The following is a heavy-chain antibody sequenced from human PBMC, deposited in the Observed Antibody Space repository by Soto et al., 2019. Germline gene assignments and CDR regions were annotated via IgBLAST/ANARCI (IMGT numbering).Heavy chain of an antibody. Sequence: SETLSLTCTVSGGSISSYYWSWIRQPPGKGLEWIGYIYYSGITNYNPSLKSRVTISVDTSKNQFSLKLSSVTAADTAVYYCAGRVPGYTTGGLDPWGQGNLGTV. CDR1: GGSISSYY. CDR2: IYYSGIT. D-gene: IGHD6-19*01. V-gene: IGHV4-59*01. CDR3: AGRVPGYTTGGLDP. J-gene: IGHJ5*02.